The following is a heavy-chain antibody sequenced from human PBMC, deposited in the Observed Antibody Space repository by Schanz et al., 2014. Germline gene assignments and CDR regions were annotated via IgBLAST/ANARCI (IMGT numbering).Heavy chain of an antibody. Sequence: QVQLVHSGAEVKKPGSSVKVSCKASGGTFSSSTLTWERQAPGQGLEWMGRIIPILDKTNYAQKFQGRVTITADKSTSTAYMELSSLRSEDTAVYYCARGLGDERWLDLNEAFDIWGQGTIVTVSS. V-gene: IGHV1-69*08. D-gene: IGHD6-19*01. CDR1: GGTFSSST. J-gene: IGHJ3*02. CDR2: IIPILDKT. CDR3: ARGLGDERWLDLNEAFDI.